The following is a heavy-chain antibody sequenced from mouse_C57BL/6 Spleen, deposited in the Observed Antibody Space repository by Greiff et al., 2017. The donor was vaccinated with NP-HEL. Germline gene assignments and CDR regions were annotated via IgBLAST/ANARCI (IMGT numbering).Heavy chain of an antibody. Sequence: QVQLQQPGAELVMPGASVKLSCKASGYTFTSYWMHWVKQRPGQGLEWIGEIDPSDSYTNYNQKFKGKSTLTVDKSSSTAYMQLSSLTYEDSAVYYWARKKYYGSADYWGQGTTLTVSS. D-gene: IGHD1-1*01. V-gene: IGHV1-69*01. CDR3: ARKKYYGSADY. CDR1: GYTFTSYW. J-gene: IGHJ2*01. CDR2: IDPSDSYT.